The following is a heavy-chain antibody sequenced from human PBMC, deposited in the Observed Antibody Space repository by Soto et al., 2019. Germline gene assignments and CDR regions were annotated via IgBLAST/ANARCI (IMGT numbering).Heavy chain of an antibody. CDR1: GGTFSSYA. J-gene: IGHJ6*02. Sequence: SVKVSCKASGGTFSSYAISWVRQAPGQGLEWMGGIIPIFGTANYAQKFQGRVTITADESTSTAYMELSSLRSEDTAVYYCARDSCSSTSCYYYYYYGMDVWGQGTTVTVSS. CDR3: ARDSCSSTSCYYYYYYGMDV. V-gene: IGHV1-69*13. D-gene: IGHD2-2*01. CDR2: IIPIFGTA.